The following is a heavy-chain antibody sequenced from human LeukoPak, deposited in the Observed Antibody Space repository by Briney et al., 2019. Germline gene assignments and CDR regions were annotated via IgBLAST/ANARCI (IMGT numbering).Heavy chain of an antibody. V-gene: IGHV3-53*01. CDR1: GFTVSSNY. D-gene: IGHD1-7*01. Sequence: PGGSLRLSCAASGFTVSSNYMGWVRQAPGKGLEWVSVIYSGGSTYYADSVKDRFTISRDNSKNTLHLRMNSLRAEDTAVYYCARDAGNYYFDYWGQGTLVTVSS. CDR2: IYSGGST. CDR3: ARDAGNYYFDY. J-gene: IGHJ4*02.